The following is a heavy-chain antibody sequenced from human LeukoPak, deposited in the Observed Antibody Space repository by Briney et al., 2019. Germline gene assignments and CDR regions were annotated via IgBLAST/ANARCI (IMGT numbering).Heavy chain of an antibody. J-gene: IGHJ6*02. CDR2: ISSSGSTI. D-gene: IGHD2-2*02. CDR3: ARAGGYCSSTSCDIPRLLTPGNYYGMDV. Sequence: PGGSLRLSCAASGFTFSDYYMSWIRQAPGKGLEWVSYISSSGSTIYYADSVKGRFTISRDNAKNSLYLQMNSLRAEDTAVYYCARAGGYCSSTSCDIPRLLTPGNYYGMDVWGQGTTVTVSS. V-gene: IGHV3-11*01. CDR1: GFTFSDYY.